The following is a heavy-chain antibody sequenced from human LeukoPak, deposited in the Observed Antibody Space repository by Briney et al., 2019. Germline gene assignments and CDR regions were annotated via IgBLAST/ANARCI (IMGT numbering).Heavy chain of an antibody. D-gene: IGHD4-11*01. CDR3: ARLGNYNADLDY. J-gene: IGHJ4*02. CDR1: GGSISSYY. Sequence: SETLSLTCTVSGGSISSYYWSWIRQPPGKGLEWIGYIYYSGSTNYNPSLKSRVTISVDTSKNQFSLKLSPVTAADTAVYYCARLGNYNADLDYWGQGTLVTVSS. CDR2: IYYSGST. V-gene: IGHV4-59*01.